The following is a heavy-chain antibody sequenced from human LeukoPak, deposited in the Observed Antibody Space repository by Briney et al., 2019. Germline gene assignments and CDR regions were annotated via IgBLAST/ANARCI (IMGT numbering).Heavy chain of an antibody. CDR1: GGSISSGDYY. CDR3: ATGPSPRMLFDI. CDR2: IYYSGST. V-gene: IGHV4-30-4*01. D-gene: IGHD1-14*01. Sequence: SQTLSLTCTVSGGSISSGDYYRSWIRQPPGKGLEWIGYIYYSGSTYYNPSLKSRVTISVDTSKNQFSLKLSSVTAADTAVYYCATGPSPRMLFDIWGQGTMVTVSS. J-gene: IGHJ3*02.